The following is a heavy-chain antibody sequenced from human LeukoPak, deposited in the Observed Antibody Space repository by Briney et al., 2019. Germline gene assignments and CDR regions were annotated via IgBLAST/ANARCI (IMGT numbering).Heavy chain of an antibody. CDR2: IYHSGST. Sequence: SETLSLTCTVSGYSISSGYYWGWIRQPPGKGLEWIGSIYHSGSTHYNPSLKSRVTISVDTSKNQFSLKLSSVTAADTAVYYCAREYVEKNYFDYWGQGTLVTVSS. J-gene: IGHJ4*02. CDR1: GYSISSGYY. CDR3: AREYVEKNYFDY. V-gene: IGHV4-38-2*02. D-gene: IGHD5-24*01.